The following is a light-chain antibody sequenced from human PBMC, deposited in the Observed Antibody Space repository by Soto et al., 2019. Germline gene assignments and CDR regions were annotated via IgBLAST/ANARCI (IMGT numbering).Light chain of an antibody. Sequence: EIVLTQSSLSLPVTPGEPASISCRSSQSLLHSDGYNYLDWYLQKPGQSPQLLIYSGSHRASGVPDRFSGSGSGTDFTLKISRVKAEDVGIYYCMQALQTPVTFGGGTKVEI. CDR1: QSLLHSDGYNY. V-gene: IGKV2-28*01. J-gene: IGKJ4*01. CDR2: SGS. CDR3: MQALQTPVT.